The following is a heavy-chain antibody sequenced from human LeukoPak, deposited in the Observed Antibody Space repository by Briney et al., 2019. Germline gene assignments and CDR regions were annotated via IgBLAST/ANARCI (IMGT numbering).Heavy chain of an antibody. J-gene: IGHJ3*02. D-gene: IGHD3-10*01. CDR3: ARGTLYYYGSGSYQDAFDI. CDR2: IYYSGST. V-gene: IGHV4-59*01. CDR1: SGSICSYY. Sequence: SETLSLTCAVSSGSICSYYWSWIRQPPGKGLEWIGYIYYSGSTNYNPSLKSRVTISVDTSKNQFSLKLSSVTAADTAVYYCARGTLYYYGSGSYQDAFDIWGQGTMVTVSS.